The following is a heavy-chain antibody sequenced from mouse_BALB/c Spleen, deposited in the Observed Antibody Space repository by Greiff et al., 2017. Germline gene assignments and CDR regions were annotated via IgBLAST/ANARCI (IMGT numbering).Heavy chain of an antibody. Sequence: EVKVVESGGGLVKPGGSLKLSCAASGFTFSDYYMYWVRQTPEKRLEWVATISDGGSYTYYPDSVKGRFTISRDNAKNNLYLQMSSLKSEDTAMYYCARRGGLRRGGYAMDYWGQGTSVTVSS. CDR3: ARRGGLRRGGYAMDY. CDR2: ISDGGSYT. V-gene: IGHV5-4*02. J-gene: IGHJ4*01. CDR1: GFTFSDYY. D-gene: IGHD2-2*01.